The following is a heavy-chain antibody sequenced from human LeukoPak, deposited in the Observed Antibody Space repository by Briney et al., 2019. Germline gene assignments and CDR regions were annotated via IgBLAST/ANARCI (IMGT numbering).Heavy chain of an antibody. CDR3: ARLTSGHFDY. V-gene: IGHV4-39*01. CDR2: IFYSGNT. Sequence: SETLSLTCTVSGGSISSSSYYWGWIRQPPGKGLEWIGSIFYSGNTYYNASLKSRVTISADTSKNLFSLKLSSVTAADTAVYYCARLTSGHFDYWGQGTLVTVSS. CDR1: GGSISSSSYY. J-gene: IGHJ4*02. D-gene: IGHD3-10*01.